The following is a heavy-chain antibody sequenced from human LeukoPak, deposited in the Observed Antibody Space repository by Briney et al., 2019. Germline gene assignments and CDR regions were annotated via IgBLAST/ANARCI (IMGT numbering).Heavy chain of an antibody. V-gene: IGHV1-18*01. CDR3: ARDPYYDYVWGSYRPYFDY. D-gene: IGHD3-16*02. CDR1: GYTFTSYG. Sequence: ASVKVSCKASGYTFTSYGVSWVRQAPGQGLEWMGWISAYNGNTNYAQKLQGRVTMTTDTSTSTAYMELRSLRSDDTAVYYCARDPYYDYVWGSYRPYFDYWGQGTLVTVSS. J-gene: IGHJ4*02. CDR2: ISAYNGNT.